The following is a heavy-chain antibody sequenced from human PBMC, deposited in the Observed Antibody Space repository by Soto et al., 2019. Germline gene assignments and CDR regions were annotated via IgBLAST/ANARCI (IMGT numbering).Heavy chain of an antibody. Sequence: QVQLVESGGGVVQPGRSLRLSCAASGFTFRSYHMHRVRQSPGKGLEWVAAISYDGSIEDYADSVKGRFTISRDNSNSTMYLQMDSLRAEDTAVYYCAKDRLTDYYFVSWGQGTLVTVSS. J-gene: IGHJ4*02. V-gene: IGHV3-30*18. CDR2: ISYDGSIE. CDR1: GFTFRSYH. CDR3: AKDRLTDYYFVS. D-gene: IGHD3-9*01.